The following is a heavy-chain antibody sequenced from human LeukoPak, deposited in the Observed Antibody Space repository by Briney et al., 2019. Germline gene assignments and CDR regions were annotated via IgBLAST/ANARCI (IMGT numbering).Heavy chain of an antibody. CDR1: GFTFSRYA. V-gene: IGHV3-30*04. Sequence: PGRSLRLSCAASGFTFSRYAMHWVRQAPGKGLEWVAVISYDGSNKYYADSVKGRFTISRDNSKNTLYLQMNSLRAEDTAVYYCARDSRGVTWALLIWGDYYFDYWGQGTLVTVSS. CDR3: ARDSRGVTWALLIWGDYYFDY. J-gene: IGHJ4*02. D-gene: IGHD1-26*01. CDR2: ISYDGSNK.